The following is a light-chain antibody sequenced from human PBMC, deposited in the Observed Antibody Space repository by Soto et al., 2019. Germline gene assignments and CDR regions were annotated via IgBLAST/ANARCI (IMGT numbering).Light chain of an antibody. Sequence: EIVMTQSPATLSVSPGERATLSCRASQSVSSNLAWYQQKPGHAPKLLIYGASTRPTGFPARFSGSGSGTAFSLTIISLQSEDCAVYYCQQYNNWPPLTFGRGTKVEIK. V-gene: IGKV3-15*01. J-gene: IGKJ4*01. CDR2: GAS. CDR3: QQYNNWPPLT. CDR1: QSVSSN.